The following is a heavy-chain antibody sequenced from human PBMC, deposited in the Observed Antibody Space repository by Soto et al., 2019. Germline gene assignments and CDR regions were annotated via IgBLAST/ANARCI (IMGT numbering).Heavy chain of an antibody. CDR2: ISDHNGNT. V-gene: IGHV1-18*01. CDR3: ARGRYGDY. D-gene: IGHD1-1*01. CDR1: GYTFTSYG. Sequence: QVHLVQSGAEVKKPGASVKVSCKGSGYTFTSYGITWVRQAPGKGLEWMGWISDHNGNTDYAQKLQGRVTVTRDTSTTAAYMELRSLISDDTAVYYCARGRYGDYWGQGALVTVSS. J-gene: IGHJ4*02.